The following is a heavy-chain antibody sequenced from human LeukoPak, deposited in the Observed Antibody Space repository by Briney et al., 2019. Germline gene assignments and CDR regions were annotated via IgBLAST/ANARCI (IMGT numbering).Heavy chain of an antibody. D-gene: IGHD4-11*01. CDR3: ARDTTVGYYYYYGMDV. CDR2: ISSSGSTI. Sequence: GGSLRLSCAASGFTFSSYEMNWVRQAPGKGLEWVSYISSSGSTIYYADSVKGRFTISRDNAKNSLYLQMNSLRAEDTAVYYCARDTTVGYYYYYGMDVWGQGTTVTVSS. V-gene: IGHV3-48*03. CDR1: GFTFSSYE. J-gene: IGHJ6*02.